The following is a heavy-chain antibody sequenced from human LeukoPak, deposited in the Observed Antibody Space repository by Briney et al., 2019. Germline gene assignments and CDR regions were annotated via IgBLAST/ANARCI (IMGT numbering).Heavy chain of an antibody. Sequence: GGSLRLSCAASGFTFSNYYMSWIRQAPGKGLEWVSYISSSGSTIYYADSVKGRFTISRDNAKNSLYLQMNSLRAEDTAVYYCARDRLRIFGVVTYMFGYWGQGTLVTVSS. J-gene: IGHJ4*02. CDR3: ARDRLRIFGVVTYMFGY. CDR2: ISSSGSTI. D-gene: IGHD3-3*01. V-gene: IGHV3-11*01. CDR1: GFTFSNYY.